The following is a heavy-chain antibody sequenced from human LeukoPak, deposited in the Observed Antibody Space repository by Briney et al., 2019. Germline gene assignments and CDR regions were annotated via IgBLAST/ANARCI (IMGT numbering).Heavy chain of an antibody. V-gene: IGHV4-4*07. CDR3: ARDFSAGGPDYNYYMDV. CDR1: GGSISSYY. CDR2: IYTSGST. Sequence: SETLSLTCTVSGGSISSYYWSWIRQPAGKGLEWIGRIYTSGSTNYNPSLKSRVTMSVDTSKNQFSLKLSSVTAADTAVYYCARDFSAGGPDYNYYMDVWGKGTTVTVSS. D-gene: IGHD3-16*01. J-gene: IGHJ6*03.